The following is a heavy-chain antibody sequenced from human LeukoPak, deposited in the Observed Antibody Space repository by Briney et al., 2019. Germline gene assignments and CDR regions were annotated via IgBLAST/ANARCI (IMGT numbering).Heavy chain of an antibody. D-gene: IGHD1-26*01. Sequence: GGSLRLSCAASGFIFSNYGMNWVRQAPGKGLEWVAAISASGSATSYADSVRGRFTISRDNSKSTTYLQMNSLRAEDTAVYYCAKDWSDSGSSNGFDYWGQGTLVTVSS. CDR2: ISASGSAT. J-gene: IGHJ4*02. V-gene: IGHV3-23*01. CDR1: GFIFSNYG. CDR3: AKDWSDSGSSNGFDY.